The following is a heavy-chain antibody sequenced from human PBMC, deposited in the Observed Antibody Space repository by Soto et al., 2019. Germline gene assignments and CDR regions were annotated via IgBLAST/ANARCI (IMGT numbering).Heavy chain of an antibody. CDR2: ISSSGST. CDR1: VDAIVGFCY. D-gene: IGHD2-21*02. CDR3: ARSGVTGIVITSHWLDP. V-gene: IGHV4-31*03. J-gene: IGHJ5*02. Sequence: KPSETRSLTCTWSVDAIVGFCYWICIRQVPGRGLEWIGCISSSGSTYYNPALNNRISLSLDTSQNQFSLKLLSVTAADTAIYYCARSGVTGIVITSHWLDPWGQGTMVTVSS.